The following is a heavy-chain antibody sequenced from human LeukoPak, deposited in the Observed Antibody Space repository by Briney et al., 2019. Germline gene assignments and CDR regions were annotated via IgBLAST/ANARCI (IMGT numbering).Heavy chain of an antibody. CDR3: ACSSGWVYGMDV. CDR2: IIPILGIA. Sequence: SVKVSCKASGGTFSSYAISWVRQAPGQGLEWMGRIIPILGIANYAQKFQGRVTITADKSTSTAYMELSSLRSEDTAVYYCACSSGWVYGMDVWGQGTTVTVSS. V-gene: IGHV1-69*04. J-gene: IGHJ6*02. CDR1: GGTFSSYA. D-gene: IGHD6-19*01.